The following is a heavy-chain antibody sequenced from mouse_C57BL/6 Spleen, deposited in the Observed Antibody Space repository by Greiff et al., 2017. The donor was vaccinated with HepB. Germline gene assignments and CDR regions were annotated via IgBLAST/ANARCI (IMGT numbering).Heavy chain of an antibody. CDR1: GYTFTSYW. Sequence: QVQLQQSGAELVRPGSSVKLSCKASGYTFTSYWMHWVKQRPIQGLEWIGNIDPSDSDTHYNQKFKDKATLTVDKSSSTAYMQLSSLTSEDSAVYYCARRGNWYFDVWGTGTTVTVSS. D-gene: IGHD2-14*01. CDR2: IDPSDSDT. J-gene: IGHJ1*03. CDR3: ARRGNWYFDV. V-gene: IGHV1-52*01.